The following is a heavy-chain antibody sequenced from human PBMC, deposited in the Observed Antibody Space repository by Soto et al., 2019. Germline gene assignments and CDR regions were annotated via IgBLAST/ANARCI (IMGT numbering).Heavy chain of an antibody. D-gene: IGHD1-7*01. CDR1: GGSFSGSY. Sequence: SETLSLTCALYGGSFSGSYWSWIRQPPGKGLEWIGEINHSGSTNYNPSLKSRVTISVDTSKNQFSLKLSSVTAADTAVYYCARASRGNYDAFDIWGKGTMVT. J-gene: IGHJ3*02. CDR3: ARASRGNYDAFDI. V-gene: IGHV4-34*01. CDR2: INHSGST.